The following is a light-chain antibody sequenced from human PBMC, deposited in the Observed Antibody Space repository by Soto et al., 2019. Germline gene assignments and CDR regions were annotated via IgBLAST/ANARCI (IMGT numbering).Light chain of an antibody. CDR3: QQYYSTPLT. Sequence: DIVMTQSPDSLAVSLGDRATIDCRSSQSLLYSSNNKNYLAWYQQKPGQPPTLLIYWSSTRESGVPDRFSGSGSGTDFTLTISSLQAEDVAVYYCQQYYSTPLTFGGGTKVDIK. CDR1: QSLLYSSNNKNY. V-gene: IGKV4-1*01. CDR2: WSS. J-gene: IGKJ4*01.